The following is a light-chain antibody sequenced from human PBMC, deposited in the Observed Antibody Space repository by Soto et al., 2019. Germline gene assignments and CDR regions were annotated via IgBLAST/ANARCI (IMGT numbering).Light chain of an antibody. Sequence: EIVMTQSPATLSVSPGERATLSCRASQSVSSNLAWYQQKPGQAPRLLIYGASTRATVIPARFSGSGSGTEFTLTISSLQYEDFAVYYCQQYKDWSWTFGQGTKVDIK. CDR1: QSVSSN. V-gene: IGKV3-15*01. J-gene: IGKJ1*01. CDR2: GAS. CDR3: QQYKDWSWT.